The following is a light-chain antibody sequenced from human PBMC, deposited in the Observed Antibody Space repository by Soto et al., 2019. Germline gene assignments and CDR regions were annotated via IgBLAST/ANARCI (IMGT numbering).Light chain of an antibody. V-gene: IGKV3-20*01. CDR2: YTS. CDR3: QQYGSSGT. J-gene: IGKJ1*01. Sequence: ERVMTQSPATLSVSPGERATLSCRASQSVGSNLAWYQQKPGQAPRLLIYYTSNRATGIPDRFSGSGSGTDFTLTISRLEPEDFAVYYCQQYGSSGTFGQGTKVDIK. CDR1: QSVGSN.